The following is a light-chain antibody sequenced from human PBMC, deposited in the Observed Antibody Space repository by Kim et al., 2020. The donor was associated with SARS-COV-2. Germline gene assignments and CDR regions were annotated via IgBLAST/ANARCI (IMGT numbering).Light chain of an antibody. CDR3: SAWDSSLNAWV. CDR2: TTN. Sequence: RQTATLTCTGNRNNVGNYGAAWLQQHQGHPPTLLSYTTNNRPSAISERFSASRSGNTASLTISGHQPEDEADYYCSAWDSSLNAWVFGGGTQLTVL. CDR1: RNNVGNYG. V-gene: IGLV10-54*04. J-gene: IGLJ3*02.